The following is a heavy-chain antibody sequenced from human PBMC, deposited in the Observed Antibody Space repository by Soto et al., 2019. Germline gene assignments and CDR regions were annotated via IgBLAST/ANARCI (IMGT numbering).Heavy chain of an antibody. D-gene: IGHD2-2*01. CDR3: ARAGGDIVVAEYGMDV. J-gene: IGHJ6*02. CDR2: INHSGST. Sequence: TSETLSLTCAVYGGSFSGYYWSWIRQPPGKGLEWIGEINHSGSTNYNPSLKSRVTISVDTSKNQFSLKLSSVTAADTAVYYCARAGGDIVVAEYGMDVWGQGTTVTVSS. CDR1: GGSFSGYY. V-gene: IGHV4-34*01.